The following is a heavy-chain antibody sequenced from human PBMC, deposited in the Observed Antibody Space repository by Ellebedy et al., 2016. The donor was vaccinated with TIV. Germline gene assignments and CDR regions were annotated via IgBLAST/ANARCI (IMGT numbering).Heavy chain of an antibody. D-gene: IGHD3-16*02. CDR3: ARVDRHDAFDI. CDR1: GFTFSRYP. V-gene: IGHV3-30*04. CDR2: ISYDGSNK. J-gene: IGHJ3*02. Sequence: PGGSLRLSCAASGFTFSRYPMHWVRQAPGKGLEWVAVISYDGSNKYNGDSVKGRFTISRDNSKNTLYLQMNSLRAEDTAVYYCARVDRHDAFDIWGQGTMVTVSS.